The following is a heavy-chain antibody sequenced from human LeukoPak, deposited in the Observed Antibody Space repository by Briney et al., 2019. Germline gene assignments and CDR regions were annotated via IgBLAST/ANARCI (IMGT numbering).Heavy chain of an antibody. D-gene: IGHD6-13*01. CDR3: ATEVRYSSSWYYFDY. CDR1: GGTFSSYA. Sequence: SVKVSCKASGGTFSSYAISWVRQAPGQGLEWMGGIIPIFGTANYAQKFQGRVTIPADKSTSTAYMELSSLRSADTAVYYCATEVRYSSSWYYFDYWGQGTLVTVSS. J-gene: IGHJ4*02. CDR2: IIPIFGTA. V-gene: IGHV1-69*06.